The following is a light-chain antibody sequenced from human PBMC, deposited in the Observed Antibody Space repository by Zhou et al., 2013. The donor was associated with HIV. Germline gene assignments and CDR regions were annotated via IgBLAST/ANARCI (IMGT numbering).Light chain of an antibody. Sequence: PGERATLSCRASQSVGSNYLAWYQQRPGQAPRLLIFGASSRATGIPDRFSGSGSGTDFTLTISRLEPEDFAVYYCQQCGSSPKYTFGPGTKLEIK. V-gene: IGKV3-20*01. CDR3: QQCGSSPKYT. CDR1: QSVGSNY. J-gene: IGKJ2*01. CDR2: GAS.